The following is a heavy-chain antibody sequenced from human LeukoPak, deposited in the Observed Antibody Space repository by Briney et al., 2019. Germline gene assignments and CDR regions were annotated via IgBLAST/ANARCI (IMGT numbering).Heavy chain of an antibody. J-gene: IGHJ5*02. D-gene: IGHD3-10*01. CDR1: GGPISSSSYY. V-gene: IGHV4-39*07. CDR3: ARGLERYYGSGKPRGMSWFDP. Sequence: SETLSLTCTVSGGPISSSSYYWGWIRQPPGKGLEWIGEINHSGSTNYNPSLKSRVTISVDTSKNQFSLKLSSVTAADTAVYYCARGLERYYGSGKPRGMSWFDPWGQGTLVTVSS. CDR2: INHSGST.